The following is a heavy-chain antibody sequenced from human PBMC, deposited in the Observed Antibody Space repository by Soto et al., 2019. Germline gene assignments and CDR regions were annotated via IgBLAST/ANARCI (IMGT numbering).Heavy chain of an antibody. J-gene: IGHJ6*02. Sequence: QVQLVQSGAEVKKPGASVKVSCKASGYTFTSYGISWVRQAPGQGLEWMVWISAYNGNTNYAQKLQGRVTMTTDTSTSTAYMELRSLRSDDTAVYYCARSGYYDILTGYYTYYGMDVWGQGTTVTVSS. V-gene: IGHV1-18*01. D-gene: IGHD3-9*01. CDR1: GYTFTSYG. CDR3: ARSGYYDILTGYYTYYGMDV. CDR2: ISAYNGNT.